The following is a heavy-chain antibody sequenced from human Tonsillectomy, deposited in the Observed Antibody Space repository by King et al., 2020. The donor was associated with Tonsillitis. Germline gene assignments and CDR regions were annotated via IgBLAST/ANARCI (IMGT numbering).Heavy chain of an antibody. J-gene: IGHJ4*02. CDR3: ARGPTRTTQIQLNFDY. D-gene: IGHD4-11*01. V-gene: IGHV1-18*01. CDR1: GYTFNIYG. CDR2: ISAFTGNT. Sequence: QLVQSGAEVKKPGASVKVSCKASGYTFNIYGINWGRQAPGQGLEWMGWISAFTGNTDYAQKFQDRVTMTTDTSTSTAYLELRSLRSDDTAVYYCARGPTRTTQIQLNFDYWGQGTLVTVSS.